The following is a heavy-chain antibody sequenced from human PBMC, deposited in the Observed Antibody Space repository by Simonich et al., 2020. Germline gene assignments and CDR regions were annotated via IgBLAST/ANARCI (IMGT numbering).Heavy chain of an antibody. J-gene: IGHJ4*02. CDR1: GYSISSGYY. CDR2: IYHSGST. V-gene: IGHV4-38-2*02. CDR3: ARDRDGDYDY. D-gene: IGHD4-17*01. Sequence: QVQLQESGPGLVKPSETLSLTCAVSGYSISSGYYWGWIRQPTGKGMEWIGSIYHSGSTYYTPSLKSRVTISVDTSKNQFSLKLSSVTAADTAVYYCARDRDGDYDYWGQGTLVTVSS.